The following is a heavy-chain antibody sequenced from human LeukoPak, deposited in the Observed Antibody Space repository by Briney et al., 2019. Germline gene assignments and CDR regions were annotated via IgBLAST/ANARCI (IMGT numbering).Heavy chain of an antibody. V-gene: IGHV3-21*01. CDR3: ARDRDGALAEYFQH. D-gene: IGHD4-17*01. CDR2: ISSSSSYK. J-gene: IGHJ1*01. CDR1: GFTFSSYS. Sequence: GGSLRLSCAASGFTFSSYSMNWVRQAPGKGLEWVSSISSSSSYKYYEDSVKGRFTISRDNAKNSLYLQMNSLRAEDTAVYHCARDRDGALAEYFQHWGQGTLVTVSS.